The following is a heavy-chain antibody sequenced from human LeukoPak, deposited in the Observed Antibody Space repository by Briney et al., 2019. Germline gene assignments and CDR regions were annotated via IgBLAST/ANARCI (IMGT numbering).Heavy chain of an antibody. Sequence: GSLRLSCAASGFTFSNYAMSWVRLAPGKGLEWVSTISGSGGNTYYADSVKGRFTISRANSKNTLYLQMNSLRAEDTAVYYCARAPGRYYYYGMDVWGQGTTVTVSS. CDR2: ISGSGGNT. CDR3: ARAPGRYYYYGMDV. V-gene: IGHV3-23*01. D-gene: IGHD2-8*02. J-gene: IGHJ6*02. CDR1: GFTFSNYA.